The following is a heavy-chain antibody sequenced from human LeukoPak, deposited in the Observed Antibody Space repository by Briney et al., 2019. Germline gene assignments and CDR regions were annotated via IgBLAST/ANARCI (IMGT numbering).Heavy chain of an antibody. CDR2: IYTNGGA. V-gene: IGHV4-61*02. CDR1: GGSVTSGNYY. Sequence: SQTLSLTCTVSGGSVTSGNYYWNWIRQPAGKGLEWIGRIYTNGGASYNPSLKSRATISIDASKNQFSLKLSSVTAADTAVYYCAREPPGYWGQGILVTASS. J-gene: IGHJ4*02. CDR3: AREPPGY.